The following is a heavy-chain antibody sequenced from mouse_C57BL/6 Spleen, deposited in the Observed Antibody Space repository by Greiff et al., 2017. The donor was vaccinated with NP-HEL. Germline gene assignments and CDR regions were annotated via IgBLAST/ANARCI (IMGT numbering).Heavy chain of an antibody. Sequence: EVKLQESGPGMVKPSQSLSLSCTVSGYSITSGYDWHWIRHFPGNKLEWMGYISYSGSTNYNPSLKSRISITHDTSKNHFFLKLNSVTTEDTATYYCARDDGSSPYWYFDVWGTGTTVTVSS. V-gene: IGHV3-1*01. CDR1: GYSITSGYD. CDR2: ISYSGST. J-gene: IGHJ1*03. CDR3: ARDDGSSPYWYFDV. D-gene: IGHD1-1*01.